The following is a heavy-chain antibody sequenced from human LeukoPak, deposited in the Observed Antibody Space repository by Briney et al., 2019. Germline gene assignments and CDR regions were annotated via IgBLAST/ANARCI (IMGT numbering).Heavy chain of an antibody. V-gene: IGHV3-30*18. D-gene: IGHD5-24*01. CDR1: GFTFSSYG. CDR2: ISYDGSNK. CDR3: AKESGRWLRTDYFDY. J-gene: IGHJ4*02. Sequence: GGSLRLSCAASGFTFSSYGMHWVRQAPGKGLEWVAVISYDGSNKYYADSVKGRFTISRDNSKNTLYLQMNSLRAEDTAVYYCAKESGRWLRTDYFDYWGQGTLVTVSS.